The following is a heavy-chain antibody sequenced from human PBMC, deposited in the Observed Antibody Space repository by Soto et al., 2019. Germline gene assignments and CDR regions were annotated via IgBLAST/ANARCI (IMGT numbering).Heavy chain of an antibody. D-gene: IGHD1-26*01. CDR1: GFTVSSNY. CDR2: IYSGGTT. Sequence: PGGSLRLSCAVSGFTVSSNYMSWVRQAPGKGLEWVSVIYSGGTTFYANSVKGRFTISRDNSKNTLYLQIDSLRVEDTAVYYCARDSPVGVTRYFGYWGQGTLVTVSS. J-gene: IGHJ4*02. V-gene: IGHV3-53*01. CDR3: ARDSPVGVTRYFGY.